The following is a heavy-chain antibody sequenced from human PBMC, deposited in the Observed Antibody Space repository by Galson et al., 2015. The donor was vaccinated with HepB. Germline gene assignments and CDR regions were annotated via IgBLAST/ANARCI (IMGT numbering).Heavy chain of an antibody. Sequence: QSGAEVKKPGESLKISCKGSGYSFTSYWIGWVRQMPGKGLEWMGIIYPGDSDTRYSPSFQGQVTISADKSISTAYLQWSSLKASDTAMYYCLVEYLSYDSSAGPVSDAFDIWGQGTMATVSS. V-gene: IGHV5-51*01. CDR2: IYPGDSDT. D-gene: IGHD3-22*01. CDR3: LVEYLSYDSSAGPVSDAFDI. CDR1: GYSFTSYW. J-gene: IGHJ3*02.